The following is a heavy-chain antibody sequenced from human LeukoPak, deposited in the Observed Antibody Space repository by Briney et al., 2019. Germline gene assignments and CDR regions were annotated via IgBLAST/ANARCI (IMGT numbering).Heavy chain of an antibody. CDR1: GFTFSYYG. CDR3: AKDGRAGYFDS. J-gene: IGHJ4*02. CDR2: ISSDGSNT. Sequence: PGGSLRLSCVASGFTFSYYGMHWVRQAPGKGLEWVTVISSDGSNTNNADSVKGRFSISRDNSKSTLYLQMNNLRPEDTAIYFCAKDGRAGYFDSWGQGTLVTVSS. V-gene: IGHV3-30*18.